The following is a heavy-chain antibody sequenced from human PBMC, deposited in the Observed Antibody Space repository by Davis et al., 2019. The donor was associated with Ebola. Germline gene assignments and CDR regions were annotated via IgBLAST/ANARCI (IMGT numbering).Heavy chain of an antibody. D-gene: IGHD3-16*01. J-gene: IGHJ5*02. Sequence: PGGSLRLSSAASGFSFSSHWMSWVPQAPGKGLEWVAHIRQDGSEKHYVDSVKGRFTISRDNAKNSLYLQMNSLRAGDTAVYYCAREAVWRFDPWGQGTLVTVSS. V-gene: IGHV3-7*03. CDR3: AREAVWRFDP. CDR1: GFSFSSHW. CDR2: IRQDGSEK.